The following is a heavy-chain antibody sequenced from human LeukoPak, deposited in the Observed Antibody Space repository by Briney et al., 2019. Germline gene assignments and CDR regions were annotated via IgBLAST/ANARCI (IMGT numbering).Heavy chain of an antibody. Sequence: SGTLFLTCAVSGGSISSSNWWSWVRQPPGKGLEWIGEIYHSGSTNYNPSLKSRVTISVDKSKNQFSLKLSSVTAADTAVYYCARDRDFWSGPPIGMDVWGQGTTVTVSS. D-gene: IGHD3-3*01. CDR1: GGSISSSNW. V-gene: IGHV4-4*02. CDR2: IYHSGST. CDR3: ARDRDFWSGPPIGMDV. J-gene: IGHJ6*02.